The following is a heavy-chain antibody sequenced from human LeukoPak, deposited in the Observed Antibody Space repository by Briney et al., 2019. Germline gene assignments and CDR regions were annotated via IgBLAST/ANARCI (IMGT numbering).Heavy chain of an antibody. CDR1: RDTFTIYD. V-gene: IGHV1-8*01. CDR3: ARSTMGARRKYDY. CDR2: LNPNSGNT. J-gene: IGHJ4*02. D-gene: IGHD1-26*01. Sequence: ASVKVSCKASRDTFTIYDVNWVRQAPGQGLEWMGWLNPNSGNTGYVQKFQGRVTMTMNTSISTAYMGLTSLTSEDTAVYYCARSTMGARRKYDYWGQGTLVTVSS.